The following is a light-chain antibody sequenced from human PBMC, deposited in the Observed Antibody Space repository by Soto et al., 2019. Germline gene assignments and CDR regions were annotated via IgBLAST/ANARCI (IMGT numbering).Light chain of an antibody. V-gene: IGLV1-51*01. J-gene: IGLJ1*01. Sequence: QSVLTQPPSVSAAPGQKVTISCSGSSSNIGNNYVSWYQQLPGTAPKLLIYDNNKRPSGIPDRFSGSKSGTSATLGITGLQKGNEADYYCGTWDSSLSAGYVFGTGTKLTVL. CDR2: DNN. CDR1: SSNIGNNY. CDR3: GTWDSSLSAGYV.